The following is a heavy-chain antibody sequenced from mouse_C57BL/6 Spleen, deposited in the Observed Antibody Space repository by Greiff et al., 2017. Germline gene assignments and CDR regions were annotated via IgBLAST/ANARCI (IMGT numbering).Heavy chain of an antibody. CDR3: TTRGWDY. D-gene: IGHD3-2*02. V-gene: IGHV14-4*01. CDR2: IDPENGDT. Sequence: VQLQQSGAELVRPGASVKLSCTASGFNIKDDYMHWVKQRPEQGLEWIGWIDPENGDTEYASKFQGKATITADTSSNTAYLQLSSLTSEDTAVYYCTTRGWDYWGQGTTLTVSS. CDR1: GFNIKDDY. J-gene: IGHJ2*01.